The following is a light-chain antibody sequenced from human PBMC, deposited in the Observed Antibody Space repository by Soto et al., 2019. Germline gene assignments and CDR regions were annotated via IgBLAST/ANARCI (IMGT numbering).Light chain of an antibody. Sequence: QSALTQPASVSGSPGQSITISCTGTSSDVGGYNYVSWYQQHPGKAPKLMIYDVSNRPSGVSNRFSGSKSGNTASLTISGLQAEDEADYYCSSYTPSSTLDVGFGGGTKLTVL. J-gene: IGLJ2*01. CDR1: SSDVGGYNY. CDR2: DVS. V-gene: IGLV2-14*01. CDR3: SSYTPSSTLDVG.